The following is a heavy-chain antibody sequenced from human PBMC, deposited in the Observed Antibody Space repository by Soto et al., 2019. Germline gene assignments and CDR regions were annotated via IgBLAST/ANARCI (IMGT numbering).Heavy chain of an antibody. D-gene: IGHD3-22*01. CDR3: ARGSNDYDRSGFAY. CDR2: ISHRGTT. Sequence: QVQLQESGPGLVEPTQTLSLTCIVSGASISSGDYYWSWIRQLPGKDLEWIGYISHRGTTYYNPSIHSRVTMSVDTSKNHFSLRLDSVTAADTAVYYCARGSNDYDRSGFAYWGQGALVTVSS. V-gene: IGHV4-31*03. CDR1: GASISSGDYY. J-gene: IGHJ4*02.